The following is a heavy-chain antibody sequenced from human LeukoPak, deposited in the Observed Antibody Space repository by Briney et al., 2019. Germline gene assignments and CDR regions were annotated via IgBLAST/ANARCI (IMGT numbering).Heavy chain of an antibody. D-gene: IGHD6-13*01. V-gene: IGHV4-61*02. CDR3: ARHPKYSSSWYSFDY. CDR2: IYTTGSP. Sequence: PSETLSLTCTVSGGSISSSNYYWTWIRQPAGKGLEWIGRIYTTGSPSYSPSLKSRVTISVDTSTNQFSLKLTSVSAADTAVYYCARHPKYSSSWYSFDYWGQGTLVTVSS. J-gene: IGHJ4*02. CDR1: GGSISSSNYY.